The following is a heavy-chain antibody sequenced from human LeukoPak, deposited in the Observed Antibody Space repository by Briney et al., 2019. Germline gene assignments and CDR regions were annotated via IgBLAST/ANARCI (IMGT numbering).Heavy chain of an antibody. D-gene: IGHD6-19*01. V-gene: IGHV4-4*02. J-gene: IGHJ4*02. CDR1: GGSISSSNW. Sequence: SETLSLTCAVSGGSISSSNWWSWVRQPPGKGLEWIGEIYHSGSTNYNPSLKSRVTISVDTSKNQFSLKLSSVTAADTAVYYCASYYSSGWYLYRPTPIFDYWGQGTLVTVSS. CDR2: IYHSGST. CDR3: ASYYSSGWYLYRPTPIFDY.